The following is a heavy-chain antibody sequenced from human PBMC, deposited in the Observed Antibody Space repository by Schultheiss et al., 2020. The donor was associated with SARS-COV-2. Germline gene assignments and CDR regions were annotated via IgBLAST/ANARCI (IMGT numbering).Heavy chain of an antibody. V-gene: IGHV4-61*02. J-gene: IGHJ6*02. CDR3: ARDMADYYYGMDV. Sequence: SETLSLTCTVSGGSVSSGSYYWSWIRQPAGKGLEWIGRIYTSGSTNYNPSLKSRVTISVDTSKNQFSLKLSSVTAADTAVYYCARDMADYYYGMDVWGQGTTVTVSS. CDR2: IYTSGST. CDR1: GGSVSSGSYY. D-gene: IGHD5-24*01.